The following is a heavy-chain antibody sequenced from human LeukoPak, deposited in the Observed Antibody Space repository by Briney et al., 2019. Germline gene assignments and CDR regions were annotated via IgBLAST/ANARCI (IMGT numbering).Heavy chain of an antibody. Sequence: ASVKVSCKASGGTFSSYAISWVRQAPGQGLEWMGGIIPIFGTANYAQKFQGRVTITADESTSTAYMELSSLRSEDTAVYYCARDGDGYNENFDYWGQGTLVTVSS. CDR2: IIPIFGTA. D-gene: IGHD5-24*01. V-gene: IGHV1-69*13. CDR1: GGTFSSYA. CDR3: ARDGDGYNENFDY. J-gene: IGHJ4*02.